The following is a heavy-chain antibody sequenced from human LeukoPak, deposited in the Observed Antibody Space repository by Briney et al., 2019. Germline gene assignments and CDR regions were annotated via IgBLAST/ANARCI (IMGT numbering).Heavy chain of an antibody. Sequence: PGGSLRLSCAASGFTVSSNYMSWVRQAPGKGLEWVSAISGSGGSTYYADSVKGRFTISRDNSKNTLYLQMNSLRAEDTAVYYCAKVPGVVPRRDAFDIWGQGTMVTVSS. J-gene: IGHJ3*02. D-gene: IGHD3-3*01. V-gene: IGHV3-23*01. CDR1: GFTVSSNY. CDR2: ISGSGGST. CDR3: AKVPGVVPRRDAFDI.